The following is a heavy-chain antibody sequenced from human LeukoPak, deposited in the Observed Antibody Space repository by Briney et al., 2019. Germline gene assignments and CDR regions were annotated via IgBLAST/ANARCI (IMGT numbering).Heavy chain of an antibody. CDR3: ANSDDGCICRDALAY. V-gene: IGHV3-23*01. CDR1: GFTFSSYA. CDR2: ISGSGDNT. Sequence: GGSLRLSCAASGFTFSSYAMSWVRQAPGKGLEWVSAISGSGDNTYYADSVKGRFTISRDSSKKTLYLQMNILRAEDTAVYYCANSDDGCICRDALAYWGQVTQVTVSS. D-gene: IGHD2-8*01. J-gene: IGHJ4*02.